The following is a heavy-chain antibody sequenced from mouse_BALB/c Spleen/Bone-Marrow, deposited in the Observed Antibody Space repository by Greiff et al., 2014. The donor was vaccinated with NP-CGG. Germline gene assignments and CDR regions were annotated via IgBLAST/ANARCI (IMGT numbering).Heavy chain of an antibody. J-gene: IGHJ4*01. CDR1: GYTFTDYA. CDR3: ARGVRDDYAMDY. CDR2: ISTYYGDA. D-gene: IGHD2-14*01. Sequence: QVQLQQSGAELVRPGVSVKISCKGSGYTFTDYAMHWVKQSHAKSLEWIGVISTYYGDASYNQKFKGKATMTVDKSSSTAYMELARLTSEDSAIYYCARGVRDDYAMDYWGQGTSVTVSS. V-gene: IGHV1S137*01.